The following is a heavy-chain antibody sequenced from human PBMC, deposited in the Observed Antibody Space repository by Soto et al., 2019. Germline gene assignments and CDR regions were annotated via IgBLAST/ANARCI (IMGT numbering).Heavy chain of an antibody. V-gene: IGHV1-8*01. D-gene: IGHD4-4*01. CDR3: ARVKTLRSIYSNSLYAVTY. CDR2: MNPNSGNT. Sequence: QVQLVQSGAEVKKPGASVKVSCKASGYTFTSYDINWVRQATGQGLEWMGWMNPNSGNTGYAQKFQGRVTMTRNTSISTAYMELSSLRSEDTAVYYCARVKTLRSIYSNSLYAVTYWGQGTLVTVSS. CDR1: GYTFTSYD. J-gene: IGHJ4*02.